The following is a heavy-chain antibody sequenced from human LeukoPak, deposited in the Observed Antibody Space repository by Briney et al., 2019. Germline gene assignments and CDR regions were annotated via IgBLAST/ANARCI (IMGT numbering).Heavy chain of an antibody. Sequence: SETLSLTCTVSGGSVSSGSYYWSWIRQPPGKGLEWIGYIYYSGSTNYNPSLKSRGTISVDTSKNQFSLTLSSVTAADTAVYYCARDRVAAASLDYWGQGTLVTVSS. J-gene: IGHJ4*02. CDR3: ARDRVAAASLDY. CDR1: GGSVSSGSYY. V-gene: IGHV4-61*01. D-gene: IGHD6-13*01. CDR2: IYYSGST.